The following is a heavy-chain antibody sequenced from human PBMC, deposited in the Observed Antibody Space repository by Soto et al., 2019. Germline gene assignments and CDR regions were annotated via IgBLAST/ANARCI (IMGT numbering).Heavy chain of an antibody. CDR3: TTGGLITSFGVVMRNYYYYYYMDV. CDR1: GFTFSNAW. Sequence: EVQLVESGGGLVKPGGSLRLSCAASGFTFSNAWMSWVRQAPGKGLEWVGRIKSKTDGGTTDSAEPVKGRFTISRDYSKNTLYLQMNSLKTEDTSVYYWTTGGLITSFGVVMRNYYYYYYMDVGGKVTTVTVSS. V-gene: IGHV3-15*01. D-gene: IGHD3-3*01. CDR2: IKSKTDGGTT. J-gene: IGHJ6*03.